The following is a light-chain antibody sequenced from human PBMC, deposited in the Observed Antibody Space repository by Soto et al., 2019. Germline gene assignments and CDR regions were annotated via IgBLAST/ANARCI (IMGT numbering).Light chain of an antibody. CDR3: QQYYNNPIT. CDR1: QSVLYSSNNKNY. Sequence: DIVMTQSPDSLAVSLGERATINCKSSQSVLYSSNNKNYLAWYQQKPGQPPNLLIYWASTRESGVPDRFSGSGSGTDFTLTISSLQAEDVAVYYCQQYYNNPITFGGGTKVEIK. CDR2: WAS. V-gene: IGKV4-1*01. J-gene: IGKJ4*01.